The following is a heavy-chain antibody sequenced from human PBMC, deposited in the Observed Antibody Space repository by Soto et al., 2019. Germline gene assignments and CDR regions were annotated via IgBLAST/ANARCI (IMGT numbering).Heavy chain of an antibody. CDR2: ISRNSAGV. CDR1: GFTFDDYA. Sequence: EVQLVESGGGLVQPGRSLRLSCVASGFTFDDYAMHWVRQVPGKGLEWGSGISRNSAGVGYADSVKGRFTISRDNAKNSLYLQLNSLRPEDTALYYCTKTSGYTGYDAGYFDYWGQGALVTVSS. D-gene: IGHD5-12*01. CDR3: TKTSGYTGYDAGYFDY. V-gene: IGHV3-9*01. J-gene: IGHJ4*02.